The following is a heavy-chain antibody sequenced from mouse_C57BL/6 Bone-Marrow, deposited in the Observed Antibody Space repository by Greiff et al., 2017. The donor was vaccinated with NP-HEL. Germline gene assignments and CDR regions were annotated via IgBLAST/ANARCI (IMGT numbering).Heavy chain of an antibody. J-gene: IGHJ4*01. D-gene: IGHD1-1*01. CDR2: ISSGGDYI. Sequence: EVKLVESGEGLVKPGGSLKLSCAASGFTFSSYAMSWVRQTPEKRLEWVAYISSGGDYIYYADTVKGRFTISRDNARNTLYLQMSSLKSEDTAMYYCTRDRYHDALGYAMDYWGQGTSVTVSS. CDR1: GFTFSSYA. V-gene: IGHV5-9-1*02. CDR3: TRDRYHDALGYAMDY.